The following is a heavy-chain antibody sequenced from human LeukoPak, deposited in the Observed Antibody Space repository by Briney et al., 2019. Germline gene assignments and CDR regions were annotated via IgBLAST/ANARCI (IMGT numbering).Heavy chain of an antibody. CDR3: ARVQLRYLDWLTWNGQYYFDY. V-gene: IGHV1-2*02. Sequence: ASVKVSCKASGYTFTGYYMHWVRQAPGQGLEWMGWINPNSGGTNYAQKFQGRVTMTRDTSISTAYMELSRLRSDDTAVYYCARVQLRYLDWLTWNGQYYFDYWGQGTLVTVSS. CDR1: GYTFTGYY. D-gene: IGHD3-9*01. J-gene: IGHJ4*02. CDR2: INPNSGGT.